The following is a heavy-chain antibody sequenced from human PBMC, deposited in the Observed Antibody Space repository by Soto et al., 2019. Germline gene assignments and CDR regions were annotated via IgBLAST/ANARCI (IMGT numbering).Heavy chain of an antibody. D-gene: IGHD6-13*01. J-gene: IGHJ5*02. Sequence: PSETLSLTCTVSGGSIINYYCICIRHPSEKRLEWIGRVSSTGSTYYNPSLKSRVTISVDTSKNQVSLNLTSVTAADTAVYYCARGVPAAGTDWFDPWGQGTLVTVSS. CDR2: VSSTGST. V-gene: IGHV4-4*07. CDR1: GGSIINYY. CDR3: ARGVPAAGTDWFDP.